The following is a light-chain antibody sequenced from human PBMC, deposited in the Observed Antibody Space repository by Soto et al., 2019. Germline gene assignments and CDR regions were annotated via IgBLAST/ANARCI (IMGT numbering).Light chain of an antibody. J-gene: IGLJ1*01. CDR3: QSYACSLSGYV. Sequence: QSVLTQPPSVSGAPGQRVTISCTGSSSNIGAGYDVHWYQQLPGTAPKLLIYGNSNRPSGVPDRFSGSKSGTSASLAITGLQSEDEADYYCQSYACSLSGYVFVTGTKLTVL. CDR2: GNS. CDR1: SSNIGAGYD. V-gene: IGLV1-40*01.